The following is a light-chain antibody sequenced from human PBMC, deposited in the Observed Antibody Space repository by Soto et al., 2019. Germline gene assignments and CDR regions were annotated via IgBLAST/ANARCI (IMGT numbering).Light chain of an antibody. CDR1: QNIRSR. CDR2: AAS. CDR3: LQHNGYPRT. V-gene: IGKV1-17*01. Sequence: QITQSPSTLSASVGDRVTITCRASQNIRSRLAWFQQKPGKAPKRLIYAASSLQSGVPSRFSGSGSGREFTLTISSLQPEDFATYYCLQHNGYPRTFGQGTKVDIK. J-gene: IGKJ1*01.